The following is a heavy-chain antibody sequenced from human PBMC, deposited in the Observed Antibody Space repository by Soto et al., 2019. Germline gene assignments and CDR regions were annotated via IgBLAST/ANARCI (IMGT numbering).Heavy chain of an antibody. CDR1: GGSFSGYY. V-gene: IGHV4-34*01. J-gene: IGHJ5*02. CDR3: ARAFAKLELRWFDP. Sequence: SETLSLTCAVYGGSFSGYYWSWIRQPPGKGLEWIGEINHSGSTNYNPSLKSRVTISVDTSKNQFSLKLSSVTAADTAVYYCARAFAKLELRWFDPWGQGTLVT. D-gene: IGHD1-7*01. CDR2: INHSGST.